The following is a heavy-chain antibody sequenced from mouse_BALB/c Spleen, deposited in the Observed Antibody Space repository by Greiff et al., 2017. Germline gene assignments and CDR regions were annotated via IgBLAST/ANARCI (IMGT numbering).Heavy chain of an antibody. Sequence: VQLQQSGPGLVAPSQSLSITCTVSGFSLTGYGVNWVRQPPGKGLEWLGMIWGDGSTDYNSALKSRLSISKDNSKSQVFLKMNSLQTDDTARYYCARNRYDEGTGFDYWGQGTTLTVSS. CDR3: ARNRYDEGTGFDY. J-gene: IGHJ2*01. CDR1: GFSLTGYG. D-gene: IGHD2-14*01. CDR2: IWGDGST. V-gene: IGHV2-6-7*01.